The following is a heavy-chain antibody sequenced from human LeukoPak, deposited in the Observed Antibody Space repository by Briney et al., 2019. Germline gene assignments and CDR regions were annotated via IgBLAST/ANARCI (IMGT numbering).Heavy chain of an antibody. J-gene: IGHJ4*02. CDR1: GFTFSSYG. V-gene: IGHV3-30*02. CDR2: IRYDGSNK. Sequence: GGSPRLSCAASGFTFSSYGMHWVRQAPGKGLEWVAFIRYDGSNKYYADSVKGRFTISRDNSKNTLYLQMNSLRAEDTAVYYCAKAPSGGSWRFDYWGQGTLVTVSS. D-gene: IGHD2-15*01. CDR3: AKAPSGGSWRFDY.